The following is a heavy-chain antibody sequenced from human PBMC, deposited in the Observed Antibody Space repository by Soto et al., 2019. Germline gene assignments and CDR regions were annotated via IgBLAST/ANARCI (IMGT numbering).Heavy chain of an antibody. D-gene: IGHD3-16*02. CDR1: GDSINGYY. V-gene: IGHV4-59*01. J-gene: IGHJ4*02. CDR2: VHYSGST. Sequence: PSETLSLTCTVSGDSINGYYWSWIRQPPGKGLQWIGYVHYSGSTNYNPSLESRVTISLVTPRNQFSLKLSSVTAADTAVYYCARSPGGDHVWGNYRHIPFDYWGQGTLVTVSS. CDR3: ARSPGGDHVWGNYRHIPFDY.